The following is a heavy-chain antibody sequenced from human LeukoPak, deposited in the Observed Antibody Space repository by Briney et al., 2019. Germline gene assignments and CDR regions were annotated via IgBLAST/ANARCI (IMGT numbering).Heavy chain of an antibody. V-gene: IGHV3-30-3*01. D-gene: IGHD3-3*01. CDR2: ISYDGSNK. Sequence: GRSLRLSCAASGFTFSSYAMHWVRQAPGKGLEWVAVISYDGSNKYCADSVKGRFTISRDNSKNTLYLQMNSLRAEDTAVYYCARSIFGVVIELDYYGMDVWGQGTTVTVSS. CDR3: ARSIFGVVIELDYYGMDV. CDR1: GFTFSSYA. J-gene: IGHJ6*02.